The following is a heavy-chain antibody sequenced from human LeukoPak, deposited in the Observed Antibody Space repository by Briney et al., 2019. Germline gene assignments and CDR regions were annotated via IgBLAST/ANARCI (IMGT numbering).Heavy chain of an antibody. CDR3: ARATVATDHDY. J-gene: IGHJ4*02. CDR2: IYYSGST. Sequence: SEALSLTCTVSGGSISGYYWSWTRQPPGKGLEWIGYIYYSGSTNYNPSLKSRVTISVDTSKNQFSLKLSSVTAADTAVYYCARATVATDHDYWGQGTLVTVSS. CDR1: GGSISGYY. V-gene: IGHV4-59*01. D-gene: IGHD4-23*01.